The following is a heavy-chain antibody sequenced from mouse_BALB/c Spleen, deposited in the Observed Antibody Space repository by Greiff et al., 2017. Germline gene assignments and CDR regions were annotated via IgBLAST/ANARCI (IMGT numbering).Heavy chain of an antibody. CDR2: IYWDDDK. V-gene: IGHV8-12*01. CDR1: GFSLSTSGMG. J-gene: IGHJ4*01. D-gene: IGHD3-1*01. Sequence: QVTLKVSGPGILQPSQTLSLTCSFSGFSLSTSGMGVSWIRQPSGKGLEWLAHIYWDDDKRYNPSLKSRLTISKDTSSNQVFLKITSVDTADTATYYCARRDSSGYVNAMDYWGQGTSVTVSS. CDR3: ARRDSSGYVNAMDY.